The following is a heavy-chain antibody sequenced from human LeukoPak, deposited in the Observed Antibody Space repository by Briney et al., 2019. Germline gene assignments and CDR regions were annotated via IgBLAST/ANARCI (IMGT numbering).Heavy chain of an antibody. CDR3: ATVMPGGGVVTYDY. CDR2: IIPIFGTV. Sequence: SVKVSCKASGDSLSDLAINWVRQAPGQGLELMGGIIPIFGTVTYTQNFQGRLTITTDESTSTAYMELSGLRSEDTAVYYCATVMPGGGVVTYDYWGQGTLVTVSS. D-gene: IGHD3-3*01. V-gene: IGHV1-69*05. CDR1: GDSLSDLA. J-gene: IGHJ4*02.